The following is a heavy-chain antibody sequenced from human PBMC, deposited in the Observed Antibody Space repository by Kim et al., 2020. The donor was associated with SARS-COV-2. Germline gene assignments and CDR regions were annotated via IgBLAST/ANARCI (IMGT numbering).Heavy chain of an antibody. CDR2: VKSKTDGETT. CDR1: GFTFSDAW. D-gene: IGHD3-22*01. J-gene: IGHJ4*02. V-gene: IGHV3-15*01. Sequence: GGSLRLSCAVSGFTFSDAWMSWVRQAPGKGLEWVGRVKSKTDGETTDYAAPVKGRFTISRDDSENTVYLQMNSLKTEDTAVYYCATDHLPYYGIGVYCFVYWGQGARVTVSS. CDR3: ATDHLPYYGIGVYCFVY.